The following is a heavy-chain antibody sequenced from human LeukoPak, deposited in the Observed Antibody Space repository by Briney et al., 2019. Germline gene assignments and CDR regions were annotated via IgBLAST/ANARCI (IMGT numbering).Heavy chain of an antibody. D-gene: IGHD3-22*01. CDR3: TTDAYYYDSSGYY. CDR2: IKSKTDGGTT. Sequence: GGSLRRSCAASGFTFSNAWMSWVRQAPGKGLEWVGRIKSKTDGGTTDYAAPVKGRFTISRDDSKNTLYLQMNSLKTEDTAVYYCTTDAYYYDSSGYYWGQGTLVTVSS. V-gene: IGHV3-15*01. J-gene: IGHJ4*02. CDR1: GFTFSNAW.